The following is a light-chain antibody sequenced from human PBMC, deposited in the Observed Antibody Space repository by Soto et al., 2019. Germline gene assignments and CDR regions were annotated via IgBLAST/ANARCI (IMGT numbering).Light chain of an antibody. Sequence: QSALAQPASVSGSPGQSITISCTGTISDFVVYNYVSWYQQHPGKAPKLMIYGVSNRPSGVSNRFSGSKSGNTASLTISGLQAADEADYYCSSHTISSALQVFGNGTKVTVL. J-gene: IGLJ1*01. CDR2: GVS. CDR3: SSHTISSALQV. CDR1: ISDFVVYNY. V-gene: IGLV2-14*01.